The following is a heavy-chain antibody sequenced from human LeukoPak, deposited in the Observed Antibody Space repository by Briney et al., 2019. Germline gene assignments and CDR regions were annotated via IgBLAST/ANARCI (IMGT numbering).Heavy chain of an antibody. D-gene: IGHD2-15*01. Sequence: PGGSLRLSCAASGFTFSSYSMNWVRQAPGKGLEWVSSISSSSSYIYYADSAKGRFTISRDNAKNSLYLQMNSLRAEDTAVYYCASYCSGGSCYSADFDYWGQGTLVTVSS. V-gene: IGHV3-21*01. CDR1: GFTFSSYS. J-gene: IGHJ4*02. CDR3: ASYCSGGSCYSADFDY. CDR2: ISSSSSYI.